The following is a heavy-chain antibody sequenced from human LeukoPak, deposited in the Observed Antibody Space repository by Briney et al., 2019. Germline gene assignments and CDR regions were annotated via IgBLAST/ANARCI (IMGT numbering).Heavy chain of an antibody. V-gene: IGHV4-59*01. Sequence: SETLSLTCTVSGGSISSYYWSWIRQPPGKGLEWIGYIYYSGSTNYNPSLKSRVTISVDTSKNQFSLELSSVTAADTAVYYCARVRGLIKYCSGGSCYYDYWGQGTLVTVSS. J-gene: IGHJ4*02. CDR2: IYYSGST. CDR3: ARVRGLIKYCSGGSCYYDY. CDR1: GGSISSYY. D-gene: IGHD2-15*01.